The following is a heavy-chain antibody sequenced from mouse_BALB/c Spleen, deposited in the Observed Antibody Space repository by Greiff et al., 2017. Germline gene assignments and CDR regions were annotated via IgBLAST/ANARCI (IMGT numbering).Heavy chain of an antibody. Sequence: DVKLVESGGGLVKPGGSLKLSCAASGFTFSSYAMSWVRQTPEKRLEWVASISSGGSTYYPDSVKGRFTISRDNARNILYLQMSSLRSEDTAMYYCAREAYGNYAMDYWGQGTSVTVSS. V-gene: IGHV5-6-5*01. J-gene: IGHJ4*01. CDR2: ISSGGST. D-gene: IGHD2-1*01. CDR1: GFTFSSYA. CDR3: AREAYGNYAMDY.